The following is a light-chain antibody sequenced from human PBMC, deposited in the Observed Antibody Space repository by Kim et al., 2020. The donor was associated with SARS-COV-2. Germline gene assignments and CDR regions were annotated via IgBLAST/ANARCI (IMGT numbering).Light chain of an antibody. V-gene: IGLV2-14*01. CDR2: DVT. CDR1: SSDVGGYNY. J-gene: IGLJ2*01. Sequence: QSALTQPASVSGSPGQSITISCTGTSSDVGGYNYVFWYQQYPGKAPKVMIYDVTKRPSGVSNRFSGSKSGNTASLTISGLQAEDEADYYCSSYTTSNTVLFGGGTQLTVL. CDR3: SSYTTSNTVL.